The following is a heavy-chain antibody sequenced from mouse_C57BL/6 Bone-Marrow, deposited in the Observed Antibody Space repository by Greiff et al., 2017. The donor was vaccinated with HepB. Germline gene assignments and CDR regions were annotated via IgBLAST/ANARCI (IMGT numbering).Heavy chain of an antibody. CDR2: IWTGGGT. J-gene: IGHJ4*01. Sequence: VKLVESGPGLVAPSQRLSITCTVSGFSLTSYAISWVRQPPGKGLEWLGVIWTGGGTNYNSALKSRLSISKDNAKSQIFLKMTSLQTDDTARYNCARYLGVTWYAMDYWGQGTSVTVSS. V-gene: IGHV2-9-1*01. D-gene: IGHD2-1*01. CDR3: ARYLGVTWYAMDY. CDR1: GFSLTSYA.